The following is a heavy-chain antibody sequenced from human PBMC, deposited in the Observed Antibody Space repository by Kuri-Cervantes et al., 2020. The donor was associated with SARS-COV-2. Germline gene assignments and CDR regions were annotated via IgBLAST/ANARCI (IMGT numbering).Heavy chain of an antibody. Sequence: ASVKVSCKASGYTFTGYYMHWVRQAPGQGLEWMGWINPNSGGTNYAQKFQGGVTMTRDTSISTAYMELSRLRSDDTAVYYCAREAPCSSSWWDYWGQGTLVTVSS. D-gene: IGHD6-13*01. V-gene: IGHV1-2*02. CDR3: AREAPCSSSWWDY. CDR2: INPNSGGT. J-gene: IGHJ4*02. CDR1: GYTFTGYY.